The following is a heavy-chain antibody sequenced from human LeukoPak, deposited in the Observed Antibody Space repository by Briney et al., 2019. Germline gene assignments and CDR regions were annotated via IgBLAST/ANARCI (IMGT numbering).Heavy chain of an antibody. Sequence: GSSVKVSCKASGGTFSSYAISWVQQAPGQGLEWMGGIIPIFGTANYAQKFQGRVTIPTDESTSTAYMELSSLRSEDTAVYYSARGPTSRDGYKYFDYWGQGTLVTVSS. CDR1: GGTFSSYA. J-gene: IGHJ4*02. V-gene: IGHV1-69*05. CDR3: ARGPTSRDGYKYFDY. CDR2: IIPIFGTA. D-gene: IGHD5-24*01.